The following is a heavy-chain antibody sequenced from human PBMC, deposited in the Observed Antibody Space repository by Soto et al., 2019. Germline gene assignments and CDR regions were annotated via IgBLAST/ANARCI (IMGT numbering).Heavy chain of an antibody. V-gene: IGHV3-11*01. J-gene: IGHJ4*02. Sequence: LXLSCAASGFTFSDYYMSWIRQAPGKGLEWVSYISSSGSTIYYADSVKGRFTISRDNAKNSLYLQMNSLRAEDTAVYYCARDAYSRSWYFDYWGQGTLVTVSS. CDR2: ISSSGSTI. CDR3: ARDAYSRSWYFDY. D-gene: IGHD6-13*01. CDR1: GFTFSDYY.